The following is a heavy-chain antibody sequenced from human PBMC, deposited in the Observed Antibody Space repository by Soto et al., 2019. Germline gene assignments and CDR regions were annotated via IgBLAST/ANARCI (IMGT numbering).Heavy chain of an antibody. CDR1: GDSFNSDY. V-gene: IGHV1-46*02. Sequence: QLHLVQSGAEVKRPGASVKVSCKASGDSFNSDYVHWVRQAPGQGPEWMGLINPSGEGAVYAEKFQGRLTLTRDTSTRTVYMDLRSLRXEXXXXXXXXXQAGSRGWF. CDR2: INPSGEGA. J-gene: IGHJ5*01. D-gene: IGHD2-2*01. CDR3: XXQAGSRGWF.